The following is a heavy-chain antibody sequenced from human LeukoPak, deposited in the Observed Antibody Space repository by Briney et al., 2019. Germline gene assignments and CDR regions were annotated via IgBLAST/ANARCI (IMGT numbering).Heavy chain of an antibody. CDR3: ARSPDLGEYSGSYGRFDP. J-gene: IGHJ5*02. CDR2: IIPIFGTA. V-gene: IGHV1-69*13. Sequence: GASVKVSCKASGCTFTSYGISWVRQAPGQGLEWMGGIIPIFGTANYAQKFQGRVTITADESTSTAYMELSSLRSEDTAVYYCARSPDLGEYSGSYGRFDPWGQGTLVTVSS. D-gene: IGHD1-26*01. CDR1: GCTFTSYG.